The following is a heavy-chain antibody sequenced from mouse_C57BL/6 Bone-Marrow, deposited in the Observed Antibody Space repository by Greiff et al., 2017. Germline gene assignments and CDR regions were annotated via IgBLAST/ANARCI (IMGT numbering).Heavy chain of an antibody. CDR1: GFTFSSYA. V-gene: IGHV5-9-1*02. Sequence: EVQLVESGEGLVKPGGSLKLSCAASGFTFSSYAMSWVRQTPEKRLEWVAYISSGGDYIYYADTVKGRFTISRDNATNTLYLQMSSMKSEDTAMYYCTSIYYGIDYWGQGTTLTVSS. CDR3: TSIYYGIDY. CDR2: ISSGGDYI. J-gene: IGHJ2*01. D-gene: IGHD2-1*01.